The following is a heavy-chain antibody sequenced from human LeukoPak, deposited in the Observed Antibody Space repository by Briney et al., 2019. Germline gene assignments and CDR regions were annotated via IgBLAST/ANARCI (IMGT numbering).Heavy chain of an antibody. CDR2: INHSGST. Sequence: PSETLSLTCIVSGGSISSSSYYWGWIRQPPGKGLEWIGEINHSGSTNYNPSLKSRVTISVDTSKNQFSLKLSSVTAADTAVYYCARGGGDGYYFDYWGQGTLVTVSS. CDR1: GGSISSSSYY. D-gene: IGHD5-24*01. J-gene: IGHJ4*02. V-gene: IGHV4-39*07. CDR3: ARGGGDGYYFDY.